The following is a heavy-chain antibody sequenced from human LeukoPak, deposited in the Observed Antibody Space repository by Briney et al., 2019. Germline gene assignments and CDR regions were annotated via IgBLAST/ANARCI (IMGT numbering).Heavy chain of an antibody. CDR1: GFTFSSYT. J-gene: IGHJ5*02. Sequence: GESLRLSCAASGFTFSSYTMNWIRQAPGKGLEWVSSMSGSSSFTYYAESVKGRFTISRDNAKNSLYLQMNSLRAEDTALYFCARDTEAYYDILTGYYGGNWFDPWGQGTLVTVSS. V-gene: IGHV3-21*01. CDR2: MSGSSSFT. CDR3: ARDTEAYYDILTGYYGGNWFDP. D-gene: IGHD3-9*01.